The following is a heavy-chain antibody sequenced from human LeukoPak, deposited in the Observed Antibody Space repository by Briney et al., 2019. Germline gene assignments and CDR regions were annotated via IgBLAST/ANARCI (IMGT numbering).Heavy chain of an antibody. V-gene: IGHV3-30*02. CDR2: IQSDGSDQ. CDR3: AKEGRSSTIDY. CDR1: GFTFSSYG. Sequence: GGSLRLSCAASGFTFSSYGMHWVRQAPGKGLEWVAFIQSDGSDQYYADSVKGRLSISRDNSKNTLYLQMNSLRTEDTAVYYCAKEGRSSTIDYWGQGTLVTVSS. D-gene: IGHD6-13*01. J-gene: IGHJ4*02.